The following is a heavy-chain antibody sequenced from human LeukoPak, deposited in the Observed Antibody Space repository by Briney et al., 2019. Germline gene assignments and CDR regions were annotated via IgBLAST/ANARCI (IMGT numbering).Heavy chain of an antibody. CDR2: IYYSGST. J-gene: IGHJ4*02. CDR3: ARHNYRGYYFDY. V-gene: IGHV4-59*08. Sequence: TSETLSLTCTVSGGSISSYYWSWIRQPPGKGLEWIGYIYYSGSTNYNPSLKSRVTISVDTSKNQFSLKLSSVTAADTAAYYCARHNYRGYYFDYWGQGTLVTVSS. CDR1: GGSISSYY. D-gene: IGHD5-24*01.